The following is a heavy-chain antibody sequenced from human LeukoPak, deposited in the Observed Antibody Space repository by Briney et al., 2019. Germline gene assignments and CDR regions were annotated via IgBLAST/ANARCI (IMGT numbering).Heavy chain of an antibody. CDR2: ISAYNGNT. J-gene: IGHJ4*02. Sequence: ASVKVSCKASGYTFTSYGISWVRQAPGQGLEWMGWISAYNGNTNYAQKLQGRVTMTADTSTSTAYMELRSLRSDDTAVYYCARALTVVGTTVEYFDYWGQGTLVTVSS. CDR3: ARALTVVGTTVEYFDY. V-gene: IGHV1-18*01. CDR1: GYTFTSYG. D-gene: IGHD1-14*01.